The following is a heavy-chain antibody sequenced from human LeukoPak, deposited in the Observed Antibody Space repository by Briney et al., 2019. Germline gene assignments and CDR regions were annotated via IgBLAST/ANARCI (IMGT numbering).Heavy chain of an antibody. D-gene: IGHD4-11*01. CDR3: ATWTTSYAFDI. CDR1: EYTFSNYD. V-gene: IGHV1-8*01. Sequence: ASVKVSCKASEYTFSNYDINWVRQATGQGLEWMGWMNPNSGNTGYAQKFQGRVTMTRNTSISTAYMELSSLRSEDTAVYYCATWTTSYAFDIWGQGTMVTVSS. J-gene: IGHJ3*02. CDR2: MNPNSGNT.